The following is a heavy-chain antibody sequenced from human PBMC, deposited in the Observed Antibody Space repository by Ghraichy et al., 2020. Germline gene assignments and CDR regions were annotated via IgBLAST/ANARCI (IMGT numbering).Heavy chain of an antibody. CDR2: ISGSGGST. Sequence: GGSLRLSCAASGFTFSSYAMSWVRQAPGKGLEWVSAISGSGGSTYYADSVKGRFTISRDNSKNTLYLQMNSLRAEDTAVYYCAKLGCSSTSCYEGGYYYYYGMDVWGQGTTVTVSS. CDR3: AKLGCSSTSCYEGGYYYYYGMDV. D-gene: IGHD2-2*01. J-gene: IGHJ6*02. V-gene: IGHV3-23*01. CDR1: GFTFSSYA.